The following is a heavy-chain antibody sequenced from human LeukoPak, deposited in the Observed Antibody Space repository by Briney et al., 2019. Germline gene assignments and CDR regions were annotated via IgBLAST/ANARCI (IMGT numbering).Heavy chain of an antibody. CDR2: IYYSGST. J-gene: IGHJ4*02. D-gene: IGHD3-22*01. V-gene: IGHV4-39*07. CDR1: GGSISSSSYY. CDR3: ARGTYYYDSSGYAVRSYFDY. Sequence: SETLSLTCSVSGGSISSSSYYWGWIRQPPGKGLEWIGSIYYSGSTYYNPSLKSRVTISVDTSKNQFSLKLSSVTAADTAVYYCARGTYYYDSSGYAVRSYFDYWGQGTLVTVSS.